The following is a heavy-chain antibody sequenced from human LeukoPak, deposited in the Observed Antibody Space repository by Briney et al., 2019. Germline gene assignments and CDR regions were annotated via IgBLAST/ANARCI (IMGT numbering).Heavy chain of an antibody. Sequence: GGSLRLSCAASGFTFYDYGMSWVRQAPGKGLEWFSGINWNGGSTGYADSVKGRFTISRDNAKNSLYLQMNSLRAEDTALYYCARAGHIVVVTAIPAAFDIWGQGTMVTVSS. CDR3: ARAGHIVVVTAIPAAFDI. CDR1: GFTFYDYG. CDR2: INWNGGST. J-gene: IGHJ3*02. V-gene: IGHV3-20*04. D-gene: IGHD2-21*02.